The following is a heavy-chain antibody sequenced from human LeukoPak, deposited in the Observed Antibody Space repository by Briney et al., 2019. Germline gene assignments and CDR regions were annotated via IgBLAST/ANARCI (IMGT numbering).Heavy chain of an antibody. CDR1: GYTFTSYY. V-gene: IGHV1-46*01. CDR2: INPSGGST. Sequence: GASVKVSCKASGYTFTSYYMHWVRQGPGQGLEWMGIINPSGGSTSYAQKFQGRVTMTRDTSTSTVYMELSSLRSEDTAVYYCARGRDMVRGVKRQNHDAFDIWGQGTMVTVSS. D-gene: IGHD3-10*01. CDR3: ARGRDMVRGVKRQNHDAFDI. J-gene: IGHJ3*02.